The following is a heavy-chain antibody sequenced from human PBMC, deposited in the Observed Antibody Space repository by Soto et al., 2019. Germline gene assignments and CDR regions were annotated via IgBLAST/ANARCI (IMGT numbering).Heavy chain of an antibody. Sequence: ASVKVSCTASGYTFTSYGISWVRQAPGQGLEWMGWISAYNGNTNYAQKFQDRVSMTIDTSTGTAYMELRSLTSDDTAIYYCAKNGQPPYYYYGLDVWGQGTEVTVSS. J-gene: IGHJ6*02. CDR1: GYTFTSYG. D-gene: IGHD2-8*01. CDR3: AKNGQPPYYYYGLDV. CDR2: ISAYNGNT. V-gene: IGHV1-18*01.